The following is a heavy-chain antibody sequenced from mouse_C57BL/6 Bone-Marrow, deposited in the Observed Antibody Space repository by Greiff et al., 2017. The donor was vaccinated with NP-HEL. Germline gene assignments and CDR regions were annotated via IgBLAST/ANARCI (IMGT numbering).Heavy chain of an antibody. Sequence: QVQLQQSGPELVKPGASVKISCKASGYAFSSSWMNWVKQRPGKGLEWIGRIYPGDGDTNYNGKFKGKATLTADKSSSTAYMQLSSLTSEDSAVSFCARRDLVVALDLYFDCWGQGTTLTVSS. CDR1: GYAFSSSW. J-gene: IGHJ2*01. CDR3: ARRDLVVALDLYFDC. V-gene: IGHV1-82*01. CDR2: IYPGDGDT. D-gene: IGHD1-1*01.